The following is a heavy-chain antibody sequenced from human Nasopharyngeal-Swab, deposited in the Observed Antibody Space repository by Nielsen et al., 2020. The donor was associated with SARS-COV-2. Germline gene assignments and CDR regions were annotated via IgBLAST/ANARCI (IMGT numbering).Heavy chain of an antibody. CDR2: ISAYNGNT. J-gene: IGHJ5*02. D-gene: IGHD3-10*01. CDR1: GYTFTSYG. Sequence: ASVKVSCKASGYTFTSYGISWVRQAPGQGLEWMGWISAYNGNTNYVQKIQGRVTITRDTSASTAYMELSSLRSEDTAVYYCARVMVRGVQGSVRAGPFDPWGQGTLVTVSS. V-gene: IGHV1-18*01. CDR3: ARVMVRGVQGSVRAGPFDP.